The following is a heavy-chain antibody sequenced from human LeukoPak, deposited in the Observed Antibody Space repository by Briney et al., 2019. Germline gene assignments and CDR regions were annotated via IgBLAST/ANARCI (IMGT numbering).Heavy chain of an antibody. D-gene: IGHD1/OR15-1a*01. J-gene: IGHJ6*03. CDR1: GGSISSYY. CDR3: ARLGREQPYYYYYMDV. V-gene: IGHV4-4*07. CDR2: IYTSGST. Sequence: SETLSLTCTVSGGSISSYYWSWIRQPAGKGLEWIGRIYTSGSTNYNPSLKSRVTMSVDTSKNQFSLKLSSVTAADTAVYYCARLGREQPYYYYYMDVWGKGTTVTVSS.